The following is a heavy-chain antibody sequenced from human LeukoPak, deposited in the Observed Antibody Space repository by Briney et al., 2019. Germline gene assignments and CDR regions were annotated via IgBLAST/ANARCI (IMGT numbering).Heavy chain of an antibody. CDR1: GFTFDDYG. D-gene: IGHD4-17*01. CDR3: ARVLGDAFDY. V-gene: IGHV3-20*04. Sequence: PGGSLRLSCAASGFTFDDYGMSWVRQAPGKGLEWVSGINWNGGSTGYADSVKGRFTISRDNAKNSLYLQMNSLRAEDTAVYFCARVLGDAFDYWGQGTLVTVSS. CDR2: INWNGGST. J-gene: IGHJ4*02.